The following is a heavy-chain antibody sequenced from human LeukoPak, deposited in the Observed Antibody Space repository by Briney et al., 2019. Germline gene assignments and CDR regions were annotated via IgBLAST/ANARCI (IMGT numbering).Heavy chain of an antibody. D-gene: IGHD4-23*01. J-gene: IGHJ4*02. Sequence: GASVKVSCKASGGTFSRYSISWVRQAPGQGLEWMGGTNPIVGATYYAQKFQGRVTISRDESTSTANMELSSLRADDTAVYYCARGRVRNDYGGNILEYWGQGTLVTVSS. CDR1: GGTFSRYS. V-gene: IGHV1-69*13. CDR2: TNPIVGAT. CDR3: ARGRVRNDYGGNILEY.